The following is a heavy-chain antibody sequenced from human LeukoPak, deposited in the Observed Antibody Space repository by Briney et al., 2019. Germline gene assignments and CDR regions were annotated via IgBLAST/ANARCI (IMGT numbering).Heavy chain of an antibody. D-gene: IGHD6-19*01. CDR3: ARVLEGSSGQHWYFDL. V-gene: IGHV4-34*01. CDR1: GGSFSGYY. CDR2: INHSGST. J-gene: IGHJ2*01. Sequence: SETLSLTCAVYGGSFSGYYWSWIRQPPGKGLKWIGEINHSGSTNYNPSLKSRVTISVDTSKNQFSLKLSSVTAADTAVYYCARVLEGSSGQHWYFDLWGRGTLVTVSS.